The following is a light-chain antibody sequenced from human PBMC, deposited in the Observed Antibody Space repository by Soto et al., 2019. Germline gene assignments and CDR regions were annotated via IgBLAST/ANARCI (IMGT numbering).Light chain of an antibody. Sequence: QTVVTQEPSLTVSPGGTVTLTCASSTGAVTSGYYPNWFQQKPGQAPRALIYSTSNKRSWTPARFSGSLLGGKAALTLSGVQPEDEAEYYCLLYYGGDQLWVFGGGTKLTVL. CDR1: TGAVTSGYY. J-gene: IGLJ3*02. CDR3: LLYYGGDQLWV. V-gene: IGLV7-43*01. CDR2: STS.